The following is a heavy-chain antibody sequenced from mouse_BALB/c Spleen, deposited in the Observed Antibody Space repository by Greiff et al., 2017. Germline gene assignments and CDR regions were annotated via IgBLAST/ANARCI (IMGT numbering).Heavy chain of an antibody. J-gene: IGHJ4*01. CDR2: INPSSGYT. V-gene: IGHV1-4*01. Sequence: VQLQQSGAELARPGASVKMSCKASSYTFTSYTMHWVKQRPGQGLEWIGYINPSSGYTNYNQKFKDKATLTADKSSSTAYMQLSSLTSEDSAVYYCARVDGNYYAMDYWGQGTSVTVSS. CDR3: ARVDGNYYAMDY. CDR1: SYTFTSYT.